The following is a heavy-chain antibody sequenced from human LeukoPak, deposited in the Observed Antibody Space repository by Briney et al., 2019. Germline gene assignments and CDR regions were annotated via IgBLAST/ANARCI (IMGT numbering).Heavy chain of an antibody. J-gene: IGHJ4*02. Sequence: PGGSLRLSCAASGFTVSSNYMSWVRQAPGKGLEWVSVSYTGGNTHYADSVKGRFTISRDNAKNSLYLQMNSLRAEDTAVYFCARQQQQLWYDWGQGTLVTVSS. D-gene: IGHD5-18*01. V-gene: IGHV3-66*04. CDR3: ARQQQQLWYD. CDR2: SYTGGNT. CDR1: GFTVSSNY.